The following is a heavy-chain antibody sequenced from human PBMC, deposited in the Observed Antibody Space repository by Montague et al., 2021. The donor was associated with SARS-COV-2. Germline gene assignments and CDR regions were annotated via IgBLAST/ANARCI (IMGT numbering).Heavy chain of an antibody. J-gene: IGHJ4*02. D-gene: IGHD4-17*01. Sequence: SETLSLTCTVSGDSVSSSDHYWGWIRQPPGKGLEWLGIVYYSGYTYHXPSFKGRVTISIDASKNQFSLKLNSLTATDTAIYHCARRRLREDYFDFWGQGTLLTVSS. CDR1: GDSVSSSDHY. V-gene: IGHV4-39*01. CDR2: VYYSGYT. CDR3: ARRRLREDYFDF.